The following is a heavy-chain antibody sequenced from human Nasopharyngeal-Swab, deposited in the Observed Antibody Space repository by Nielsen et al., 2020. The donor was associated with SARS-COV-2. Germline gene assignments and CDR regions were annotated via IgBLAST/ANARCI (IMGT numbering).Heavy chain of an antibody. V-gene: IGHV4-39*07. CDR2: IYHSGST. CDR3: ARRAFYGGNSGGVY. CDR1: GGSINGGAYF. Sequence: SETLSLTCTVSGGSINGGAYFWVWIRQPPGKGLEWIGSIYHSGSTNYNPSLKSRVTISVDKSKNQFSLKLSSVTAADTAVYYCARRAFYGGNSGGVYWGQGTLVTVSS. D-gene: IGHD4-23*01. J-gene: IGHJ4*02.